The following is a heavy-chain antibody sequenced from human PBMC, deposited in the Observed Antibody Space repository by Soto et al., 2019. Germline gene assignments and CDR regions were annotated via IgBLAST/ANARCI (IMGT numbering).Heavy chain of an antibody. CDR3: AKVRGSYSNGVYSGSFEYGMDV. Sequence: HPGGSLRLSCATSGFTFDDFAMHWVRQAPGKGLEWVSGISWNTGSIGYANSVKGRFTISRDNAKNSLYLQMNSLRPEDTAVYYCAKVRGSYSNGVYSGSFEYGMDVWGQGTTVTVSS. V-gene: IGHV3-9*01. D-gene: IGHD2-8*01. J-gene: IGHJ6*02. CDR1: GFTFDDFA. CDR2: ISWNTGSI.